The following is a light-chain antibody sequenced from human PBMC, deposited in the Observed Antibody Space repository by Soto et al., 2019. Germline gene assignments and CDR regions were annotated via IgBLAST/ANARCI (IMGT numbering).Light chain of an antibody. CDR1: QSISSW. CDR2: DAS. CDR3: QQYNSYSLFT. Sequence: DLPMTQSPSTLSASVGDRVTITCRASQSISSWLAWYQQKPGKAPKLLIYDASSLESGVPSRFSGSGSGTEFTLTISSLQPDDFATYYCQQYNSYSLFTFGPGTKVDIK. J-gene: IGKJ3*01. V-gene: IGKV1-5*01.